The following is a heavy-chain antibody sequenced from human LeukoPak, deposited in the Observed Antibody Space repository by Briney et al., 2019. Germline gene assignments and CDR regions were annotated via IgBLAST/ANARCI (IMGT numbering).Heavy chain of an antibody. D-gene: IGHD2-2*01. J-gene: IGHJ6*02. CDR1: GGTFSSYA. CDR2: IIPILGIA. CDR3: ARGLYCSSSTSCYDYGMDV. V-gene: IGHV1-69*04. Sequence: SVKVSCKASGGTFSSYAISWVRQAPGQGLEWMGRIIPILGIANYAQKFQGRVTITADKSTSTAYMELSSLRYEDTAVYYCARGLYCSSSTSCYDYGMDVWGQGTTVTVSS.